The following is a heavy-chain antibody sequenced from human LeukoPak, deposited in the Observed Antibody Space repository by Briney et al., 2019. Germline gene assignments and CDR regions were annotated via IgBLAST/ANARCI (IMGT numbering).Heavy chain of an antibody. J-gene: IGHJ4*02. CDR3: ARESEWFGEPFDY. D-gene: IGHD3-10*01. CDR1: GGTFSSYA. CDR2: IIPIFGTA. Sequence: SVKVSCKASGGTFSSYAISWVRQAPGQGLEWMGGIIPIFGTANHAQKFQGRVTITADESTSTAYMEPSSLRSEDTAVYYCARESEWFGEPFDYWGQGTLVTVSS. V-gene: IGHV1-69*13.